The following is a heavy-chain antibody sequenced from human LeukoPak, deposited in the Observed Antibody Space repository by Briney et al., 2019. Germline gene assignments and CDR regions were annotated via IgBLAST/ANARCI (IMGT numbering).Heavy chain of an antibody. D-gene: IGHD3-10*01. CDR3: ARGPRVIVHRGVSRWNPFDF. V-gene: IGHV4-4*07. Sequence: SETLSLTCTVSGGSISSYYWSWIRQPAGKGLEWIGRIYTSGSTNYNPSLKSRVTMSVDTSKNQFSLKLSSVTAADTAEYSVARGPRVIVHRGVSRWNPFDFWGQGTLVTVSS. CDR2: IYTSGST. CDR1: GGSISSYY. J-gene: IGHJ3*01.